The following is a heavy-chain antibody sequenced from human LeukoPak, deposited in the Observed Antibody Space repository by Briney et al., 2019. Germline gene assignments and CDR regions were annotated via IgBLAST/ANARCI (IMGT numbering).Heavy chain of an antibody. CDR2: IYYNGRT. Sequence: SETLSLTCTVSGASISNYYWSWIRQPPGKGLEWIGYIYYNGRTNCNPSLKSRVTISLDTSKNQFSLKLSSVTAADTAVYYCARGADCSSTSCYGHWFDPWGQGTLVTVSS. J-gene: IGHJ5*02. V-gene: IGHV4-59*01. CDR3: ARGADCSSTSCYGHWFDP. CDR1: GASISNYY. D-gene: IGHD2-2*01.